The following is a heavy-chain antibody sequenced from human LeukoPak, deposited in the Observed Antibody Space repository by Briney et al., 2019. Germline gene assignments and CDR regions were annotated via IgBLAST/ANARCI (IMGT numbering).Heavy chain of an antibody. CDR1: GYTFTSYG. CDR3: ASQYYYGSGSYILDY. Sequence: GASVKVSCKASGYTFTSYGISWVRQAPGQGLEWMGGIIPIFGTANYAQKFQGRVTITADESTSTAYMELSSLRSEDTAVYYCASQYYYGSGSYILDYWGQGTLVTVSS. D-gene: IGHD3-10*01. CDR2: IIPIFGTA. V-gene: IGHV1-69*13. J-gene: IGHJ4*02.